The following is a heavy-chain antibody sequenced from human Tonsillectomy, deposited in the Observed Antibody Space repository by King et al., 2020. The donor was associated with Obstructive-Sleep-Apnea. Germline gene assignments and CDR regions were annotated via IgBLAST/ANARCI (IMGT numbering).Heavy chain of an antibody. Sequence: VQLVESGGGVVQPGRSLRLSCAASGFPFSTYALHWVRQAPGKGLEWVAGISLDGKNKEYADSVRGRLTISRDNSKYTLYLQMNRLRVEDTALYYCARLRVAQGDFPLWGRGTLVAVSS. V-gene: IGHV3-30*04. CDR1: GFPFSTYA. J-gene: IGHJ2*01. CDR3: ARLRVAQGDFPL. D-gene: IGHD2-15*01. CDR2: ISLDGKNK.